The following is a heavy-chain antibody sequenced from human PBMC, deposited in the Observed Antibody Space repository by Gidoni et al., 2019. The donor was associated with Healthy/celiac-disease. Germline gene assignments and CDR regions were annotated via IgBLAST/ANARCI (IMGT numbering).Heavy chain of an antibody. J-gene: IGHJ2*01. CDR3: ARTPQNYDILTGYDNTDYWYFDL. V-gene: IGHV2-70*11. CDR2: IDWDDDK. CDR1: GFSLSTSGMC. Sequence: TGVKHTQTLTLTCTFSGFSLSTSGMCVSWIRQPPGKALEWLARIDWDDDKYYSTSLKTRLTISKDTSKNQVVLTMTNMDPVDTATYYCARTPQNYDILTGYDNTDYWYFDLWGRGTLVTVSS. D-gene: IGHD3-9*01.